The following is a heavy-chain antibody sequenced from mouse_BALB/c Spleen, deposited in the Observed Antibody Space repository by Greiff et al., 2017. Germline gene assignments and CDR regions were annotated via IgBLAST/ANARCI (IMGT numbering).Heavy chain of an antibody. V-gene: IGHV1S127*01. J-gene: IGHJ3*01. CDR1: GYTFTSYW. CDR3: TRKDCNYDSFAY. D-gene: IGHD2-1*01. Sequence: VQLQQPGAELVKPGASVKMSCKASGYTFTSYWMHWVKQRPGQGLEWIGVIDPSDSYTSYNQKFKGKATLTVDTSSSTAYMQLSSLTSEDSAVYYCTRKDCNYDSFAYWGQGTLVTVSA. CDR2: IDPSDSYT.